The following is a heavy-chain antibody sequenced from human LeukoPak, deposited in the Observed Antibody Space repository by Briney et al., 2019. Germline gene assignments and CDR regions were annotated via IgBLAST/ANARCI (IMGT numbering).Heavy chain of an antibody. CDR1: GFTFSNYE. V-gene: IGHV3-48*03. CDR3: AKDSNYDYVWGSYSNYFDY. Sequence: GGSLRLSCAASGFTFSNYEMHWVRQAPGKGLEWVSYISSSGSDIYYADSVKGRFTISRDNAKNSLYLHMNSLRAEDTAAYYCAKDSNYDYVWGSYSNYFDYWGQGTLVTVSS. D-gene: IGHD3-16*01. CDR2: ISSSGSDI. J-gene: IGHJ4*02.